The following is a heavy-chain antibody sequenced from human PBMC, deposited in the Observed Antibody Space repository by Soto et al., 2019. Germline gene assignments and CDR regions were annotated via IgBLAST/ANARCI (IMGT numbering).Heavy chain of an antibody. CDR1: GFTFDDYA. D-gene: IGHD5-18*01. CDR3: TKTKSRGYSFGYYYGMDV. CDR2: ISWNSGNI. J-gene: IGHJ6*02. Sequence: GGSLRLSCAASGFTFDDYAMHWVRQAPGKGLEWVSGISWNSGNIGYADSVKGRFTISRDNAKNSLYLQMNSLRPEDTALYYCTKTKSRGYSFGYYYGMDVWGQGTTVTVSS. V-gene: IGHV3-9*01.